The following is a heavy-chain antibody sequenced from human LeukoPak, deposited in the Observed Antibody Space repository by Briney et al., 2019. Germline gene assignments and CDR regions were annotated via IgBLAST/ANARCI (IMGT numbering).Heavy chain of an antibody. CDR3: AKAGGLELRLGYYYYMDV. J-gene: IGHJ6*03. Sequence: GGSLRLSCAASGFTFDDYAMHWVRQALGKGLEWVSGISWNSGSIGYADSVKGRFTISRDNAKNSLYLQMNSLRAEDTALYYCAKAGGLELRLGYYYYMDVWGKGTTVTVSS. V-gene: IGHV3-9*01. CDR2: ISWNSGSI. CDR1: GFTFDDYA. D-gene: IGHD1-7*01.